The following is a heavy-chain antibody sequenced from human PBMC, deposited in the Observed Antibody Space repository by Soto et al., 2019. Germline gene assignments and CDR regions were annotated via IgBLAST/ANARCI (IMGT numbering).Heavy chain of an antibody. CDR1: VYTFTSYY. V-gene: IGHV1-46*01. CDR3: AGEWMGSGSGWHGWFDP. J-gene: IGHJ5*02. Sequence: ASVTVSCKASVYTFTSYYMHWVRQAPGQGLEWMGIINPSGGSTSYAQKFQGRVTMTRDTSTSTVYMELSSLRSEDTAVYYCAGEWMGSGSGWHGWFDPWGQGTLVTVSS. D-gene: IGHD6-19*01. CDR2: INPSGGST.